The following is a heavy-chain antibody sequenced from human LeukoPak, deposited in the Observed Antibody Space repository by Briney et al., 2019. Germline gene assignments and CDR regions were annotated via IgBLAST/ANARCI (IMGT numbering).Heavy chain of an antibody. D-gene: IGHD3-10*01. CDR2: IYYSGST. J-gene: IGHJ4*02. Sequence: SETLSLTCTVSGGSISSYYWGWIRQPPGKGLEWIGSIYYSGSTYYNPSLKSRVTISVDTSKNQFSLKLSSVTAADTAVYYCGSPFMVRGVMGDYWGQGTLVTVSS. V-gene: IGHV4-39*07. CDR3: GSPFMVRGVMGDY. CDR1: GGSISSYY.